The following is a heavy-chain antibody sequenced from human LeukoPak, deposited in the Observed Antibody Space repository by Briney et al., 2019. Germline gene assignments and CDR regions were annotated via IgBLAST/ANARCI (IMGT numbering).Heavy chain of an antibody. V-gene: IGHV4-31*03. D-gene: IGHD4-17*01. Sequence: SETLSLTCTVSGGSVSSGGYYWSWIRQHPGQGLEWIGYIYYSGSTYYNPSLQSRVTISVDTSKNQFSLKLSSVTAADTAMYYCARSAQTVTTFPLDYWGQGTLVTVSS. CDR2: IYYSGST. CDR1: GGSVSSGGYY. J-gene: IGHJ4*02. CDR3: ARSAQTVTTFPLDY.